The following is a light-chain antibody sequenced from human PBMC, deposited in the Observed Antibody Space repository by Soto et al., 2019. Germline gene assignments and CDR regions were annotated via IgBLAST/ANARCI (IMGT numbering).Light chain of an antibody. Sequence: ERVMTQSPATLSVYQEERATLSCRASKNVSSKLAWYHQQPGQAARLLIYGASSRAPGSPARFSGSGSGTDFTLPISSLEPEDFAVYYCQQYTNWPPITFGQGTRLEIK. J-gene: IGKJ5*01. CDR2: GAS. CDR1: KNVSSK. V-gene: IGKV3-15*01. CDR3: QQYTNWPPIT.